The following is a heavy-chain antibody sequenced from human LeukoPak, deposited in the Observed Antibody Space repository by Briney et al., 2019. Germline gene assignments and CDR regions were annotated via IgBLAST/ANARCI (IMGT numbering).Heavy chain of an antibody. D-gene: IGHD3-10*01. V-gene: IGHV3-11*01. J-gene: IGHJ4*02. CDR3: ARGRRILWFGELLPYFDY. Sequence: SGGSLRLSCAASGFTFSDYYMSWIRQAPGKGLEWVSYISSSGSTIYYADSVKGRFTISRDNAKNSLYLQMNSLRAEDTAVYYCARGRRILWFGELLPYFDYWGQGTLVTVSS. CDR2: ISSSGSTI. CDR1: GFTFSDYY.